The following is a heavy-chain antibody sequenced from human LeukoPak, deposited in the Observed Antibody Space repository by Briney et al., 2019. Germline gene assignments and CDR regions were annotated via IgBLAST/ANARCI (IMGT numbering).Heavy chain of an antibody. CDR3: AKAPHCPNDVCRYFDY. CDR2: ISGSGSST. CDR1: GFTFSSYA. D-gene: IGHD2-8*01. V-gene: IGHV3-23*01. J-gene: IGHJ4*02. Sequence: GGSLRLSCAASGFTFSSYAMSWVRQAPGKGLEWVSAISGSGSSTYYADSVKGRFTISRDNSRSTVFLQMSSLRAEDTAVYYCAKAPHCPNDVCRYFDYWGQGILVTVSS.